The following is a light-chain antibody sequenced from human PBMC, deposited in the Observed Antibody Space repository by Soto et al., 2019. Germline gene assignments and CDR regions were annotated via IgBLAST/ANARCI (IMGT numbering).Light chain of an antibody. Sequence: EIVMTQSPATLSVSPGESATLSCRASQSINRDLAWYEQKPGQTPRRVIYGASTWGTGVPSRFSATVSGTEFSLTITSLQPEDFATYYCQQLFYSPITFGQGTRLEIK. CDR2: GAS. J-gene: IGKJ5*01. V-gene: IGKV3D-15*01. CDR1: QSINRD. CDR3: QQLFYSPIT.